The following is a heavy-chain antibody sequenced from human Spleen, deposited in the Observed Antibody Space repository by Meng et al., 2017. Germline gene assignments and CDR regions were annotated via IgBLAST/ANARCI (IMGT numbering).Heavy chain of an antibody. V-gene: IGHV4-34*01. CDR3: ARLQRGSGNRISMVDF. J-gene: IGHJ4*02. Sequence: GSLRLSCAVYGGSFSGYYWSWIRQPPGKGLEWIGEINHSGSTNYNPSLKSRVTISVDTSKNQFSLKLSSVTAADTAVYYCARLQRGSGNRISMVDFWGQGTLVTGAS. D-gene: IGHD3-10*01. CDR1: GGSFSGYY. CDR2: INHSGST.